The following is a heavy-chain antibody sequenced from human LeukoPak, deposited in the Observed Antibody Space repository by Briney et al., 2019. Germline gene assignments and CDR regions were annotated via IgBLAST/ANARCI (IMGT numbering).Heavy chain of an antibody. CDR1: GFTFDDYA. J-gene: IGHJ1*01. Sequence: GGSLRLSCAASGFTFDDYAMHWVRQAPGKGLEWVSGISWNSGSIGYADSVRGRFTISRDNAKNSLYLQMNSLRAEDMALYYCAKGVYSSPGNFQHWGQGTLVTVSS. V-gene: IGHV3-9*03. CDR3: AKGVYSSPGNFQH. CDR2: ISWNSGSI. D-gene: IGHD6-13*01.